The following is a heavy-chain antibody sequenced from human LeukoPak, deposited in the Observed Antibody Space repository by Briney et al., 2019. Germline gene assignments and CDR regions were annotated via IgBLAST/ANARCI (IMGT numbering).Heavy chain of an antibody. Sequence: GGSLRLSCAASGFTFSNYAMSWVRQAPGKGLEGVSAISGSGGSTYYADSAKGRFTISRDNSKNTLYLQMNSLRAEDTAVYYCAKAMATTITYYFDYWGQGTLVTVFS. CDR3: AKAMATTITYYFDY. V-gene: IGHV3-23*01. CDR2: ISGSGGST. D-gene: IGHD5-24*01. CDR1: GFTFSNYA. J-gene: IGHJ4*02.